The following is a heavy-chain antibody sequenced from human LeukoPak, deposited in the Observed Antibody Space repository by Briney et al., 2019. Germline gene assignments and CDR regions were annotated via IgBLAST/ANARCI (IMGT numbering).Heavy chain of an antibody. CDR2: IYPGDSDT. J-gene: IGHJ4*02. CDR3: ARRLEKRVFDY. CDR1: GYSFTSYW. D-gene: IGHD3-3*01. Sequence: GESLQISCKGSGYSFTSYWIGWARPMPGKGLEWMGIIYPGDSDTRYSPSFQGQATITADKTISTAYLQGSRLKDSDAAMYYCARRLEKRVFDYWGQGTLVTVSS. V-gene: IGHV5-51*01.